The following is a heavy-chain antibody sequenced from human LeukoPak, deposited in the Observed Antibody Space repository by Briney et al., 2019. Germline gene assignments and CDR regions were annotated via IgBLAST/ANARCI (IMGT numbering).Heavy chain of an antibody. Sequence: SETLSLTCNVSDGSINSSSYFWGWIRQPPGKGLEWIGSINYRGSTYYNPSLESRVTVSVDTSKKQFSLKLSSVTASEAAVYFCARDEGSSYPFDYWGQGTLVTVSS. J-gene: IGHJ4*02. V-gene: IGHV4-39*07. CDR2: INYRGST. CDR1: DGSINSSSYF. CDR3: ARDEGSSYPFDY. D-gene: IGHD2-2*01.